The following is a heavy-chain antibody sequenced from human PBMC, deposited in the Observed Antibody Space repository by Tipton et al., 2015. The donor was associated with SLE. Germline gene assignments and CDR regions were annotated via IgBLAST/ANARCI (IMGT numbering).Heavy chain of an antibody. CDR3: AKPGQLYSSPGDYFDY. J-gene: IGHJ4*02. CDR1: GFTFSSHS. Sequence: GSLRLSCAASGFTFSSHSLHWVRQVPGKGLEWVSYISTSGNTKHYADSVEGRFTISRDNAKNPVYLQMNSLRAEDTAVYYCAKPGQLYSSPGDYFDYWGQGTLVTVSS. CDR2: ISTSGNTK. V-gene: IGHV3-48*04. D-gene: IGHD6-13*01.